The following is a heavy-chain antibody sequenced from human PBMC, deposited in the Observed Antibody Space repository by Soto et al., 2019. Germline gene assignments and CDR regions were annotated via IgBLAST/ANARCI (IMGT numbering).Heavy chain of an antibody. J-gene: IGHJ4*02. D-gene: IGHD1-1*01. V-gene: IGHV1-8*01. CDR3: ARENVVGATGN. CDR2: MNPNSGNT. CDR1: GYTFTSYD. Sequence: QVQLVQSGAEVKKPGASVKVSCKASGYTFTSYDINWVRQATGQGLEWMGWMNPNSGNTVYAQKFQGRVTMTRNTYRRTAYMEMSSLSSEDTAVYYGARENVVGATGNWGQGTLVTVSS.